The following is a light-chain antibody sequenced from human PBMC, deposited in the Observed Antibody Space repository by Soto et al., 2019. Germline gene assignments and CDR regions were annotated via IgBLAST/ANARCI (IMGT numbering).Light chain of an antibody. Sequence: QPVLTQPRSVSGSPGQSVAISCTGTSSDVGGYDYVSWYQHLPGKAPKLMIYSVNRRPSGIPDRFSGSKSGNSASLTISGLQAEDEADYYCFSHAGSYTWVFGGGTQLTVL. CDR1: SSDVGGYDY. J-gene: IGLJ3*02. CDR2: SVN. V-gene: IGLV2-11*01. CDR3: FSHAGSYTWV.